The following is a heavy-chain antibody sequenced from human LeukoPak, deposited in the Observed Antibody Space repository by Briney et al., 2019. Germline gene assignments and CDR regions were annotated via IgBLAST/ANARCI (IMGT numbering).Heavy chain of an antibody. Sequence: GGSLRLSCAASGFTFSSYGMNWVRQAPGKGLEWVSYISSSSSTIYYADSVKGRFTISRDNAKNSLYLQMNSLRAEDTAVYYCARDDSITMVRGVSSDIWGQGTMVTVSS. CDR1: GFTFSSYG. J-gene: IGHJ3*02. D-gene: IGHD3-10*01. CDR3: ARDDSITMVRGVSSDI. V-gene: IGHV3-48*01. CDR2: ISSSSSTI.